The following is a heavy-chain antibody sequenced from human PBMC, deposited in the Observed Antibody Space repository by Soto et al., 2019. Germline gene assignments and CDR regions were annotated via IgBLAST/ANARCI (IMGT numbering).Heavy chain of an antibody. Sequence: QVQLVQSGAEVKKPGASVKVSCKASGYTFTSYAFSWVRQAPGQGLEWMGWISAYNGNTNYAQKLQGRVTMTTDTATSTAYMELRSLRSDDPAVYYCARDLAAAGPFDYWGQGTLVTVSS. V-gene: IGHV1-18*01. J-gene: IGHJ4*02. CDR3: ARDLAAAGPFDY. CDR2: ISAYNGNT. CDR1: GYTFTSYA. D-gene: IGHD6-13*01.